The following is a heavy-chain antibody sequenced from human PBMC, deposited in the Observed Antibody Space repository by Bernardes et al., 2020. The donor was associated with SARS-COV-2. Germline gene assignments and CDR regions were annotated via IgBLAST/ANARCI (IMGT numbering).Heavy chain of an antibody. CDR3: ARARTFCTNPACYPTSKHYNYGMDG. CDR2: ISGSGIYT. Sequence: GGSLRLSCAASGFTFGAHSMNWVRQVPGKGLEWVSFISGSGIYTSYADSVRGRFIISSDSAKTSVHLQMNSLRDEDTAVYYCARARTFCTNPACYPTSKHYNYGMDGWGQGTTVTVSS. D-gene: IGHD2-8*01. CDR1: GFTFGAHS. J-gene: IGHJ6*02. V-gene: IGHV3-21*01.